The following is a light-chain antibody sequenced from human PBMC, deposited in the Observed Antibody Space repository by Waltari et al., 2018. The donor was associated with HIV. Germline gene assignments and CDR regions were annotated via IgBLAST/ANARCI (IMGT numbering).Light chain of an antibody. J-gene: IGLJ1*01. CDR3: SSYTTSQTYV. CDR1: ATDIGTSHF. V-gene: IGLV2-14*03. CDR2: DAT. Sequence: QSALTQPASVSGSPGQSISISCSVTATDIGTSHFFSWCPQHPYRPPTLIIYDATNGPVDLSDRSSASKSGTTASLTITGLRDEDEADYFCSSYTTSQTYVFGSGTRVTVL.